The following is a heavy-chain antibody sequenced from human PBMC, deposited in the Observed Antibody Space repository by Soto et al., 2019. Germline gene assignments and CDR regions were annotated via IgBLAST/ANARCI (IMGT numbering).Heavy chain of an antibody. CDR3: ARLRSGWSLKNYYYGMDV. CDR2: ISSNGVGT. Sequence: GGSLRLSCAASGFTLSGYAMDWVRQAPGKGLEYVSGISSNGVGTYYANSVQGRFTISRDNSKNTVYLQMGSLRPEDMAVYYFARLRSGWSLKNYYYGMDVWGQGTTVTVSS. V-gene: IGHV3-64*01. CDR1: GFTLSGYA. J-gene: IGHJ6*02. D-gene: IGHD6-19*01.